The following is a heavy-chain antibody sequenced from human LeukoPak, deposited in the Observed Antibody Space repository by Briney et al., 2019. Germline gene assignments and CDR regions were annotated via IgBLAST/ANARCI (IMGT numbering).Heavy chain of an antibody. J-gene: IGHJ4*02. CDR1: GFTFTSSA. CDR2: IVVGSGNT. CDR3: ATDTRGSSWYY. D-gene: IGHD6-13*01. Sequence: SVTVSCTASGFTFTSSAVQWVRQARGQRLEWIGWIVVGSGNTNYAQKFQERVTITRDMSTSTACMELSSLRSEDTAVYYCATDTRGSSWYYWGQGTLVTVSS. V-gene: IGHV1-58*01.